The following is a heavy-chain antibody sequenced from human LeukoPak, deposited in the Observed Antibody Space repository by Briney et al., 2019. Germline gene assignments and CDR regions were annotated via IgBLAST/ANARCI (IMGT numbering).Heavy chain of an antibody. Sequence: SETLSLTCTVSGYSISTGYYWDWIRQPPGKGLEWIGTFYHGGSTYYNPSLKSRVTISVDTSKNQFSLNLTSVTAADTAVYYCARAEFGRGTRTTFHFDSWGQGILVTVSS. V-gene: IGHV4-38-2*02. CDR1: GYSISTGYY. J-gene: IGHJ4*02. CDR2: FYHGGST. CDR3: ARAEFGRGTRTTFHFDS. D-gene: IGHD1-1*01.